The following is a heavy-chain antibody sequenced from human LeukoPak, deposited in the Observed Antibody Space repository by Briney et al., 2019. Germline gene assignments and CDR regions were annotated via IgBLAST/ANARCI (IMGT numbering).Heavy chain of an antibody. V-gene: IGHV4-34*01. Sequence: SETLSLTCTVSGGSISSYYWSWIRQPPGRGLEWIGEINHSGSINYNPSLKSRVTISVDTSKNQFSLKLSSVTAADTAVYYCAGARSGRGGFDYWGQGPLVTVSS. CDR2: INHSGSI. D-gene: IGHD1-26*01. J-gene: IGHJ4*02. CDR3: AGARSGRGGFDY. CDR1: GGSISSYY.